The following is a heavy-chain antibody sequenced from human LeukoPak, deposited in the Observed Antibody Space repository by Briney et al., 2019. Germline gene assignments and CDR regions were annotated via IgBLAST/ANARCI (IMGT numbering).Heavy chain of an antibody. Sequence: SETLSLTCAAHGGSFSGYYWSWIRQPPGKGLEWIGEINHSGSTNYNPSLKSRVTISVDTSKNQFSLKLSSVTAADTAVYYCARGGRITIFGVAADNWFDPWGQGTLVTVSS. CDR2: INHSGST. V-gene: IGHV4-34*01. CDR1: GGSFSGYY. D-gene: IGHD3-3*01. J-gene: IGHJ5*02. CDR3: ARGGRITIFGVAADNWFDP.